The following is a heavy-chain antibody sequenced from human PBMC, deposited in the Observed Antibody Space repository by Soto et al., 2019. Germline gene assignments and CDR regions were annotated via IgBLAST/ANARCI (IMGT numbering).Heavy chain of an antibody. CDR3: ARDLGVGATSPFDY. D-gene: IGHD1-26*01. Sequence: GGSLRLSCAASGFPFSSYGMHWVRQAPGKGLEWVAVIWYDGSNKYYADSVKGRFTISRDNSKNTLYLQMNSLRAEDTAVYYCARDLGVGATSPFDYWGQGTLVTVSS. CDR2: IWYDGSNK. CDR1: GFPFSSYG. V-gene: IGHV3-33*01. J-gene: IGHJ4*02.